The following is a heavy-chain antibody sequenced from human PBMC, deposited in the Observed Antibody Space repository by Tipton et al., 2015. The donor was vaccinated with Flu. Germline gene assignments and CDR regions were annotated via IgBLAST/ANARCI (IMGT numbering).Heavy chain of an antibody. J-gene: IGHJ6*02. CDR3: AKDISSSYGMDV. D-gene: IGHD2-2*01. CDR2: ISWNSGSI. CDR1: GFTFDDYA. V-gene: IGHV3-9*01. Sequence: CAASGFTFDDYAMHWVRQAPGKGLEWVSGISWNSGSIGYADSVKGRFTISRDNAKNSLYLQMNSLRAEDTALYYCAKDISSSYGMDVWGQGTTVTVSS.